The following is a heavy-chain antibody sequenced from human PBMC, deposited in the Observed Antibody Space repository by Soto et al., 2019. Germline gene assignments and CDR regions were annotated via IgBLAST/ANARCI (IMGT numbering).Heavy chain of an antibody. CDR3: ARDAGGGNYYDSSGYYVGYYVDF. D-gene: IGHD3-22*01. J-gene: IGHJ4*02. V-gene: IGHV1-18*01. CDR2: SSGYNGDT. CDR1: GYPFTSYG. Sequence: ASVKVSCKASGYPFTSYGITWVRQAPGQGLEWMGWSSGYNGDTKYAQKVQGRVTMTIDTSTSTADMALRSLRSDDTAVYYCARDAGGGNYYDSSGYYVGYYVDFWGQGTPVTVSS.